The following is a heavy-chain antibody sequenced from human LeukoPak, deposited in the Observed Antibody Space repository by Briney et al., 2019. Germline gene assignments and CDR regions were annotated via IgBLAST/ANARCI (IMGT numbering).Heavy chain of an antibody. V-gene: IGHV4-39*01. CDR2: IYYSGST. CDR3: ARHKDYYYSYMDV. J-gene: IGHJ6*03. CDR1: GDSISTSSYY. Sequence: SETLSLTCSVSGDSISTSSYYWGWIRQPPGKGLEWIGTIYYSGSTYYNPSLTSRVTISVDTSKNQFSLKLSSVTAADTAVYYCARHKDYYYSYMDVWGKGTTGTISS.